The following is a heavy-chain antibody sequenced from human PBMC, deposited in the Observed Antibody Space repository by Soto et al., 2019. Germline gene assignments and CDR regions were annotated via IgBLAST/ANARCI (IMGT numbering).Heavy chain of an antibody. CDR1: GYTFTGYY. Sequence: ASVKVSCKASGYTFTGYYMHWVRQAPGQGLEWMGWINPNSGGTNYAQKFQGWVTMTRDTSISTAYMELSRLRSDDTAVYYCARGARYSSSWYISYFDYWGPGILVTVSS. CDR2: INPNSGGT. D-gene: IGHD6-13*01. V-gene: IGHV1-2*04. J-gene: IGHJ4*02. CDR3: ARGARYSSSWYISYFDY.